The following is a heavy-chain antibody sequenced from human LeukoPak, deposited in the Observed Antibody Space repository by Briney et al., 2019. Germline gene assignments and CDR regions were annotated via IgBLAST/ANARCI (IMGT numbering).Heavy chain of an antibody. J-gene: IGHJ4*02. D-gene: IGHD6-13*01. CDR1: GFTFSSHA. CDR2: ISASGDGI. Sequence: PGGSLRLSCAASGFTFSSHAMSWVRQAPGKGPEWVSAISASGDGIYYTDSVKGRFTMSRDNSKDTLYLQMNSLRADDTAVYYCAKTPGGAAGNRVFDHWGQGALATVSS. CDR3: AKTPGGAAGNRVFDH. V-gene: IGHV3-23*01.